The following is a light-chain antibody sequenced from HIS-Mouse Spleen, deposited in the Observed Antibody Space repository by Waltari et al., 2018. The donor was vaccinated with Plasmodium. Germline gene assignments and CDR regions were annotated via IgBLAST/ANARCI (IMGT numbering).Light chain of an antibody. CDR3: CSYAGSSTFVV. Sequence: QSALTQPASVSGSPGQSITISCPGTNSDVGSYNLVPWYQQHPGKAPKLLIYEGSKRPSGVSNRFSGSKSGNTASLTISWLQAEDEADYYCCSYAGSSTFVVFGGGTKLTVL. CDR1: NSDVGSYNL. J-gene: IGLJ2*01. CDR2: EGS. V-gene: IGLV2-23*03.